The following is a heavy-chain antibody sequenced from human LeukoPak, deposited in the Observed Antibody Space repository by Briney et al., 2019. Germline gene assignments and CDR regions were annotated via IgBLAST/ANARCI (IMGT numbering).Heavy chain of an antibody. V-gene: IGHV1-69*04. CDR1: GGTLSSYA. J-gene: IGHJ3*02. CDR2: IIPILGIA. D-gene: IGHD3-10*01. CDR3: ARDPLWRPLGYYGSGSYYNEDAFDI. Sequence: GSSVKVSCKASGGTLSSYAISWVRQAPGQGLEWIGRIIPILGIANYAQKFQGRVTITADKSTSTAYMELSSLRSEDTAVYYCARDPLWRPLGYYGSGSYYNEDAFDIWGQGTMVTVSS.